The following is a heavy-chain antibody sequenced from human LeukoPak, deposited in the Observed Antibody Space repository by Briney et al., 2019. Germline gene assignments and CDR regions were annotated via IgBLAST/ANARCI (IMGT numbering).Heavy chain of an antibody. CDR3: ATDPAYCGGDCYLDY. CDR1: GYTLTELS. D-gene: IGHD2-21*02. J-gene: IGHJ4*02. V-gene: IGHV1-24*01. CDR2: FDPEDGET. Sequence: ASGKVSCKVSGYTLTELSMHWVRQAPGKGLEWMGGFDPEDGETIYAQKFQGRVTMAEDTSTDTAYMELSSLRSEDTAVYYCATDPAYCGGDCYLDYWGQGTLVTVSS.